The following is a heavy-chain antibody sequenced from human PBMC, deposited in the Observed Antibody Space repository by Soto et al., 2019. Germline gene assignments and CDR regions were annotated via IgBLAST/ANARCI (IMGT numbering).Heavy chain of an antibody. CDR3: ARDGGRAYYYYSMDV. CDR2: INAGNGNT. Sequence: QVQLVQSGAEEKKPGASVKVSCKASGYTFTSYAMHWVRQAPGQRLEWMGWINAGNGNTKYSQKFQGRVTITRDTSARTAYMELSSLRSEDTAVYYCARDGGRAYYYYSMDVWGQGTTVTVSS. J-gene: IGHJ6*02. CDR1: GYTFTSYA. D-gene: IGHD1-26*01. V-gene: IGHV1-3*05.